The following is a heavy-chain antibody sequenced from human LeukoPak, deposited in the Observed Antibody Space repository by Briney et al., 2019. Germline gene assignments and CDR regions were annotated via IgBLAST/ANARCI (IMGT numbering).Heavy chain of an antibody. J-gene: IGHJ4*02. CDR1: GFTFSSYW. V-gene: IGHV3-23*01. Sequence: GGSLRLSCAASGFTFSSYWMSWVRQAPGKGLEWVSTISRSGGSTYYADSVKGRFTISRDNSKNTLYLQMDSLRAEDTAVYYCAKVSYSDTSGPSDYWGQGTLVTVSS. CDR3: AKVSYSDTSGPSDY. D-gene: IGHD3-22*01. CDR2: ISRSGGST.